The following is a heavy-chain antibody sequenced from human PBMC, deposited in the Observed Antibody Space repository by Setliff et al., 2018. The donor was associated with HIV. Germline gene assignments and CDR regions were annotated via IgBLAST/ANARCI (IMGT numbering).Heavy chain of an antibody. CDR3: ARRGRFMGWFDP. CDR2: INSSGTT. V-gene: IGHV4-4*09. J-gene: IGHJ5*02. CDR1: GGSFSNFF. Sequence: PSETLSLTCTVSGGSFSNFFWNWIRQPPGKGLEWIGYINSSGTTNYNPSLKSRVNISIDPSKNHFTLRLNSVTVADTAVYYCARRGRFMGWFDPWGQGRLVTVSS. D-gene: IGHD3-3*01.